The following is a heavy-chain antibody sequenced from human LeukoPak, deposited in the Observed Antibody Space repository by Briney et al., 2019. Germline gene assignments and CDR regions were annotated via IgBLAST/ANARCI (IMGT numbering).Heavy chain of an antibody. CDR2: INQDGSKE. D-gene: IGHD5-12*01. J-gene: IGHJ4*02. V-gene: IGHV3-7*01. CDR1: GFAFSDYW. CDR3: VRDGGVSGYDLLDY. Sequence: GSLRLSCAASGFAFSDYWMTWVRQAPGKGLEWVAYINQDGSKEHYMDSVKARFTISRDNAKNSLSLQMNSLRAEDTAVYYCVRDGGVSGYDLLDYWGQGTLVTVSS.